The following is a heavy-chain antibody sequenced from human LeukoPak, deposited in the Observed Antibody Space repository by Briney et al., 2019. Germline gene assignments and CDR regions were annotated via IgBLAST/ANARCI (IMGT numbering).Heavy chain of an antibody. D-gene: IGHD1-26*01. J-gene: IGHJ4*02. CDR2: ISSSSSYI. Sequence: GGPLRLSRGPSGFTFRSYSMNGVRQAPGRGLEGVSSISSSSSYIYYAHSVKGRFTISRDNAKNSLYLQMNSLRDEDTAVYYCARVGRQVGANDYWGQGTLVTVSS. CDR1: GFTFRSYS. V-gene: IGHV3-21*04. CDR3: ARVGRQVGANDY.